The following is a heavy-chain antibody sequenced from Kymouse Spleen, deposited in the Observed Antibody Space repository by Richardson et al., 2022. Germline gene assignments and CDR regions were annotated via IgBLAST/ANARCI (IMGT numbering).Heavy chain of an antibody. CDR1: GFTFDDYA. CDR2: ISWNSGSI. J-gene: IGHJ4*02. V-gene: IGHV3-9*01. D-gene: IGHD1-1*01,IGHD1-20*01. CDR3: AKDMGGELERLDY. Sequence: EVQLVESGGGLVQPGRSLRLSCAASGFTFDDYAMHWVRQAPGKGLEWVSGISWNSGSIGYADSVKGRFTISRDNAKNSLYLQMNSLRAEDTALYYCAKDMGGELERLDYWGQGTLVTVSS.